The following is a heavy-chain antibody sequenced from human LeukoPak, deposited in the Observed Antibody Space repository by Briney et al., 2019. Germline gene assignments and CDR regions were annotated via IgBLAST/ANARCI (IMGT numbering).Heavy chain of an antibody. V-gene: IGHV4-34*01. CDR3: ARRQKGGDAFDI. Sequence: SETLSLTCAVYGGSFSGYYWSWIRQPPGKGLEWIGEINHSGSTNYNPSLKSRVTISVDTSKNQFSLKLSSVTAADTAVYYCARRQKGGDAFDIWGQGTMVTVSS. J-gene: IGHJ3*02. CDR2: INHSGST. CDR1: GGSFSGYY.